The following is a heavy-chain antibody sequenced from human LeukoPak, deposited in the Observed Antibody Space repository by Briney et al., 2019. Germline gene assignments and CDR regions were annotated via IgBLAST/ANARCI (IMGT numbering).Heavy chain of an antibody. Sequence: PGGSLRLSCTASGFTFENYWMSWVRQAPGKGLEWVANINQDGSEDYYVDFVKGRFTISRDSAKKSLYLQMDSLRAGDTAVFYCARRPSYDFWSGYYGVDGLDIWGQGTMVTVSS. CDR2: INQDGSED. CDR1: GFTFENYW. D-gene: IGHD3-3*01. J-gene: IGHJ3*02. CDR3: ARRPSYDFWSGYYGVDGLDI. V-gene: IGHV3-7*01.